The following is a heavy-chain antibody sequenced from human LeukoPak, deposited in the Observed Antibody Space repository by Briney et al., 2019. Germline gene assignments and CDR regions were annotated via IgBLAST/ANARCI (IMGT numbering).Heavy chain of an antibody. D-gene: IGHD6-6*01. Sequence: GGSLRLSCAASGFTFSSYSMNWVRQAPGKGLEWVSYISSSSSTIYYADSVKGRFTISRDNAKNSLYLQMNSLRAEDTAVYYCAREGGSSSGIVSFDYWGQGTLVTVSS. V-gene: IGHV3-48*01. CDR3: AREGGSSSGIVSFDY. CDR1: GFTFSSYS. J-gene: IGHJ4*02. CDR2: ISSSSSTI.